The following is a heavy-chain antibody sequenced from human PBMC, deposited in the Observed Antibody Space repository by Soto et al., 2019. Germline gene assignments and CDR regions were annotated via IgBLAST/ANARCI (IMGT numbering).Heavy chain of an antibody. D-gene: IGHD6-13*01. Sequence: EVQLVESGGGLEQPGGSLRLSCAASGFTFSSYSMNWVRQAPGKGLEWVSYISSSSSTIYYADSVKGRFTISRDNAKNSLYLQMNSLIDEDTAVYYCEREARDSSSRTNGMDVWGQGTTVTVS. CDR1: GFTFSSYS. J-gene: IGHJ6*02. CDR2: ISSSSSTI. V-gene: IGHV3-48*02. CDR3: EREARDSSSRTNGMDV.